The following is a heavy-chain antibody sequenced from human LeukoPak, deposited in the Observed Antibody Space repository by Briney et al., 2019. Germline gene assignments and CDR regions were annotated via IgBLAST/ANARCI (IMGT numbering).Heavy chain of an antibody. D-gene: IGHD2-2*01. CDR2: ISSSSCYI. CDR3: ARDTGYCSSTSCYFYYFDY. CDR1: GFTFSSYS. V-gene: IGHV3-21*01. Sequence: GGSLRLSCAASGFTFSSYSMNWVRQAPGKGLEWVSSISSSSCYIYYADSVKGRFTIPRDNAKNSLYLQMNSLRAEDTAVYYCARDTGYCSSTSCYFYYFDYWGQGTLVTVSS. J-gene: IGHJ4*02.